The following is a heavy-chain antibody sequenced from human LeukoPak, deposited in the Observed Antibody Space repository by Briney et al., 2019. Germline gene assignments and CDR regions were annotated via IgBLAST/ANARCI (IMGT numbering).Heavy chain of an antibody. Sequence: GGSLRLSCVASGFSFSSYPMNWVRQAPGKGLEWVSSISSSSSYRYYADSLKGRFTISRDNAKNSLYLQMNSLRAEDTAVYYCAREGDYGGIPGYYYGLDVWGQGTTVTVSS. J-gene: IGHJ6*02. CDR3: AREGDYGGIPGYYYGLDV. D-gene: IGHD4-23*01. CDR2: ISSSSSYR. V-gene: IGHV3-21*01. CDR1: GFSFSSYP.